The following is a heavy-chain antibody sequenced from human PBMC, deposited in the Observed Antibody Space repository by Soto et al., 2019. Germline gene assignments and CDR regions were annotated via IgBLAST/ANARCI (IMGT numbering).Heavy chain of an antibody. Sequence: GGSLRLSCAASGFTFSSYWMYWARQAPGKGLVCVSRIKADGSTTNYADSVKGRFTISRDNAKNTLYLQMNSLRVEDTAMYYCAKESLGRHFDFDYWGQGTLVTVSS. D-gene: IGHD3-10*01. V-gene: IGHV3-74*01. J-gene: IGHJ4*02. CDR1: GFTFSSYW. CDR3: AKESLGRHFDFDY. CDR2: IKADGSTT.